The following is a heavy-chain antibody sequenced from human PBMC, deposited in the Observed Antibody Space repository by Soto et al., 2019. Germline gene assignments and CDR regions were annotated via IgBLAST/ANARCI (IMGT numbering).Heavy chain of an antibody. CDR3: ARDITMVRGVTIYCGMDV. J-gene: IGHJ6*02. Sequence: QVQLVQSGAEVKKPGSSVKVSCKASGGTFSSYAISWVRQAPGQGLEWMGGIIPIFGTANYAQKFQGRVTITADESTSTAYMELSSLRSEDTAVYYCARDITMVRGVTIYCGMDVWGQGTTVTVSS. V-gene: IGHV1-69*12. CDR1: GGTFSSYA. CDR2: IIPIFGTA. D-gene: IGHD3-10*01.